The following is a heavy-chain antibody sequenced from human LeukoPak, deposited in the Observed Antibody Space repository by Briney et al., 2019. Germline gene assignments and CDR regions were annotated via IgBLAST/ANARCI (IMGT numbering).Heavy chain of an antibody. D-gene: IGHD3-10*01. Sequence: SETLSLTCTVSGDSISSSAYYWGWIRQPPGKGLEWIGEINHSGSTNYNPSLKSRVTISVDTSKNQFSLKLSSVTAADTAVYYCARRPRTYYYGSGSYYNPTIYYYYGMDVWGQGTTVTVSS. V-gene: IGHV4-39*07. CDR1: GDSISSSAYY. CDR2: INHSGST. J-gene: IGHJ6*02. CDR3: ARRPRTYYYGSGSYYNPTIYYYYGMDV.